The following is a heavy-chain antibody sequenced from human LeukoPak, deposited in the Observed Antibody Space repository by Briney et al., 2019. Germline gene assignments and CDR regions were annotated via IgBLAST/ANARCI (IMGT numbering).Heavy chain of an antibody. CDR3: ERVRRLGDGDYSDY. J-gene: IGHJ4*02. Sequence: ASVKVSCKASGGTFSSYAISWVRQAPGQGLGWMGGIIAYNGNTNYAQKLQGRVTMTTDTSTSTAYMELRSLRYDDTAVYYCERVRRLGDGDYSDYWGQGTLVTVSS. CDR2: IIAYNGNT. D-gene: IGHD3-10*01. V-gene: IGHV1-18*01. CDR1: GGTFSSYA.